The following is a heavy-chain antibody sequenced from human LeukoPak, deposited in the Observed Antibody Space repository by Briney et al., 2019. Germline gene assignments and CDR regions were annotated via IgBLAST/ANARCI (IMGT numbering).Heavy chain of an antibody. V-gene: IGHV3-43*01. J-gene: IGHJ3*02. CDR3: ARGGGDAFDI. CDR2: ISWDGGST. Sequence: PGGSLRLSCAASGFTFDDYTMHWVRQAPGKGLEWVSLISWDGGSTYYADSVKGRFTISRDNSKNTLYLQMNSLRAEDTAVYYCARGGGDAFDIWGQGTMVTVSS. D-gene: IGHD5-12*01. CDR1: GFTFDDYT.